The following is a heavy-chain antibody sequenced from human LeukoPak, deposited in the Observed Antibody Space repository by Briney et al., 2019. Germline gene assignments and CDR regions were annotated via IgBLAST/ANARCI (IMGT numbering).Heavy chain of an antibody. J-gene: IGHJ5*02. CDR2: IYYSGST. D-gene: IGHD3-10*01. CDR3: ARDRITMVRGVIHWFDP. V-gene: IGHV4-59*01. CDR1: GGSFSSYY. Sequence: PSETLSLTCTVSGGSFSSYYWTWIRQPPGKGLEWIGYIYYSGSTNYNPSLKSRVTISVDTSKNQFSLKLSSVTAADTAVYYCARDRITMVRGVIHWFDPWGQGTLVTVSS.